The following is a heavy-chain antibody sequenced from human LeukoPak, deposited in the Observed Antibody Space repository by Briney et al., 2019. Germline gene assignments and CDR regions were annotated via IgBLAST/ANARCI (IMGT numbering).Heavy chain of an antibody. Sequence: ASVKVSCKASGYTFTDYYMHWVRQAPGQGLEWMGWINPNNVVTNYAQKFQGRVSMTRDTSISTAYMELSSLSSEDTAVYYCATYTLSQFWSGYYHFDYWGQGTLVSVSS. CDR2: INPNNVVT. D-gene: IGHD3-3*01. V-gene: IGHV1-2*02. CDR3: ATYTLSQFWSGYYHFDY. CDR1: GYTFTDYY. J-gene: IGHJ4*02.